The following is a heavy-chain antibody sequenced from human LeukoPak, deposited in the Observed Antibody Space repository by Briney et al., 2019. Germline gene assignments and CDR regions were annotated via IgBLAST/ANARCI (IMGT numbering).Heavy chain of an antibody. V-gene: IGHV3-7*01. D-gene: IGHD1-1*01. CDR1: GFIFTDYW. Sequence: GGSLRLSCAASGFIFTDYWMYWVRQAPGKGLAWVANIKEDGSEKNYVDSVKGRFTISRDNAKNSVYLQMNGLRAEDTAVYYCARVTPHPPFNYLNWFDPWGQGTLVTVSS. J-gene: IGHJ5*02. CDR3: ARVTPHPPFNYLNWFDP. CDR2: IKEDGSEK.